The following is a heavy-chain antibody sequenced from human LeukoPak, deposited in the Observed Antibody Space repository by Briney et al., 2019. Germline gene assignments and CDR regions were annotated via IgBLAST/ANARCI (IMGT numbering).Heavy chain of an antibody. Sequence: PSETLSLTCTVSGVSISNYYLSWIRQPAGMGLEWIGRIHSSGTTNYNPSLTSRDTGSLDTIKNQFSLTLPSLTTADTAVYYCARDLITAPYNWFDPWGQGTLVTVSS. D-gene: IGHD3-16*01. CDR3: ARDLITAPYNWFDP. V-gene: IGHV4-4*07. CDR2: IHSSGTT. J-gene: IGHJ5*02. CDR1: GVSISNYY.